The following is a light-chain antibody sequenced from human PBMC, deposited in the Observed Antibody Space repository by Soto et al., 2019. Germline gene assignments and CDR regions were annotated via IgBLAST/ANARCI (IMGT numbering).Light chain of an antibody. CDR1: QNVASNY. Sequence: EIVLTQSPGTLSLSPGARATLSCRASQNVASNYLAWYKQKSGQAPRLLFYAASNRATGVPGRFSGSGSGTDFTLTITRLEPEDFAVYYCQHYGNSPYTFGQGTKLEIK. CDR2: AAS. J-gene: IGKJ2*01. V-gene: IGKV3-20*01. CDR3: QHYGNSPYT.